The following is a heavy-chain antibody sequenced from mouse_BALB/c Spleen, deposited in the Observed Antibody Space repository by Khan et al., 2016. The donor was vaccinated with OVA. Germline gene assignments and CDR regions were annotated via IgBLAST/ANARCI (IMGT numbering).Heavy chain of an antibody. Sequence: EVELLESGGGLVRPGGSLKLSCAASGFSFSSYSMSWVRQTPEKRLEWVATISSGGSYTYYPDSVKGRFTISRDNAKNTLYLQMSSLKSEDTAMYYCTRHRGYYDSNPYLDYWGQGTTRTVSS. CDR1: GFSFSSYS. V-gene: IGHV5-6-4*01. CDR3: TRHRGYYDSNPYLDY. D-gene: IGHD1-1*01. J-gene: IGHJ2*01. CDR2: ISSGGSYT.